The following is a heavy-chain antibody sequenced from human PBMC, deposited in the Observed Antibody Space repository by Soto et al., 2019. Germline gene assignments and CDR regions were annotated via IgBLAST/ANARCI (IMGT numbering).Heavy chain of an antibody. J-gene: IGHJ5*02. CDR3: ARGGLGFRESFPTANWFDP. D-gene: IGHD3-10*01. Sequence: QVQLQESGPGLVKPSETLSLTCTVSGGSISSYYWSWIRQPAGKGLEWIGRIYTSGSTNYNPSLKSRVTMSVDTSKNQFSLKLSSVTAADTAVYYCARGGLGFRESFPTANWFDPWGQGTLVTVSS. CDR1: GGSISSYY. V-gene: IGHV4-4*07. CDR2: IYTSGST.